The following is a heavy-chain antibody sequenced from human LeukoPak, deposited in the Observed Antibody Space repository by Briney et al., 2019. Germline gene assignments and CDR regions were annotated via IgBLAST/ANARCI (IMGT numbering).Heavy chain of an antibody. J-gene: IGHJ4*02. CDR1: GYTFTGHY. D-gene: IGHD5-24*01. CDR2: INPNSGGT. V-gene: IGHV1-2*02. Sequence: ASVKVSCKASGYTFTGHYMHWVRQAPGQGLEWMGWINPNSGGTNYAQKFRGRVTMTRDTSISTAYMELSSLTFDDTAVYYCARVDATSLAVHYWGQGTLVTVSS. CDR3: ARVDATSLAVHY.